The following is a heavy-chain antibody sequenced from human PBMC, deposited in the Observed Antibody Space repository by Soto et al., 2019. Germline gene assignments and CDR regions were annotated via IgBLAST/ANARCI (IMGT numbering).Heavy chain of an antibody. V-gene: IGHV3-30*18. CDR3: AKIPYYYDSSGYGDAFDI. J-gene: IGHJ3*02. CDR2: ISYDGSNK. Sequence: QVQLVESGGGVVQPGRSLRLSCAASGFTFSSYGMHWVRQAPGKGLEWVAVISYDGSNKYYADSVKGRFTISRDNSKNTLYLQMNSLRAEDTAVYYCAKIPYYYDSSGYGDAFDIWGQGTMFTVSS. CDR1: GFTFSSYG. D-gene: IGHD3-22*01.